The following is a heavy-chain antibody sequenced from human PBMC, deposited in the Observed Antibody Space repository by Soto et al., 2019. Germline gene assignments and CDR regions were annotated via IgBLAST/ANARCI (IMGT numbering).Heavy chain of an antibody. CDR2: ISSSSSYI. V-gene: IGHV3-21*01. J-gene: IGHJ5*02. D-gene: IGHD2-8*01. Sequence: GSLRLSCAASGFTFSSYSMNWVRQAPGKGLEWVSSISSSSSYIYYADSVKGRFTISRDNAKNSLYLQMNSLRAEDTAVYYCARDLVLSVPPANPWGQGTLVTVSS. CDR1: GFTFSSYS. CDR3: ARDLVLSVPPANP.